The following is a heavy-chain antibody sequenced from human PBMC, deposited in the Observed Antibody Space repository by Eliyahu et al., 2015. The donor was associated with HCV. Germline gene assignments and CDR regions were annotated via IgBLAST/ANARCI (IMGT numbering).Heavy chain of an antibody. CDR2: IIPGFITT. Sequence: QVQLVQSGPEVKKPGSSVKVSCKASGGTFGSFVITWVRQAPGQGLEWMGEIIPGFITTNYARKFQGRVTITADESTRTAYLDLSSLRSDDTAVYFCARGTGLLIKDYYSYYTDVWGKGTTVTVSS. CDR1: GGTFGSFV. CDR3: ARGTGLLIKDYYSYYTDV. V-gene: IGHV1-69*01. J-gene: IGHJ6*03. D-gene: IGHD2-21*02.